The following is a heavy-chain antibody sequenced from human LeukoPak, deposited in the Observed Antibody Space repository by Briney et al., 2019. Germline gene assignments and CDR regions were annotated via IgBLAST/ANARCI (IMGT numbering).Heavy chain of an antibody. J-gene: IGHJ4*02. CDR2: INQGGSVQ. V-gene: IGHV3-7*01. CDR3: ARVEYSGWNLEY. CDR1: GFTFRSYW. D-gene: IGHD5-12*01. Sequence: GGSLRLSCAASGFTFRSYWMSWVRQAPGKGLEWVANINQGGSVQYYMDSVKGRFTISRDDAKNSLHVQMNSLRDEDTAVYYCARVEYSGWNLEYWGQGTLVTVSS.